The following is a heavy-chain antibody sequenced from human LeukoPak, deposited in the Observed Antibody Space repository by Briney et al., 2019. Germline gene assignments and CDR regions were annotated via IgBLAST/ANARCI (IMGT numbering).Heavy chain of an antibody. CDR2: ISSSSSTI. CDR1: GFTFSSYS. D-gene: IGHD1-26*01. CDR3: ARSATHSGSPFGYFDY. J-gene: IGHJ4*02. Sequence: GGSLRLSCAASGFTFSSYSMSCVRQAPGKGLEWISYISSSSSTIYYAESVKGRFTISRDNAKNSLYLQMNSLRAEDTAVYYCARSATHSGSPFGYFDYWGRGTLVTVSS. V-gene: IGHV3-48*04.